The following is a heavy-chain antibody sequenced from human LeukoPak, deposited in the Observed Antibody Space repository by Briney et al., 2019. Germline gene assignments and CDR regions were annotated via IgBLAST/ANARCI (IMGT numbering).Heavy chain of an antibody. V-gene: IGHV4-39*01. CDR1: GGSISSSSYY. CDR3: ASLRLLWFGEFQPFDY. CDR2: IYYSGST. Sequence: SETLSLTCTVSGGSISSSSYYRGWIRQPPGKGLEWIGSIYYSGSTYYNPSLKSRVTISVDTSKNQFSLKLSSVTAADTAVYYCASLRLLWFGEFQPFDYWGQGTLVTVSS. D-gene: IGHD3-10*01. J-gene: IGHJ4*02.